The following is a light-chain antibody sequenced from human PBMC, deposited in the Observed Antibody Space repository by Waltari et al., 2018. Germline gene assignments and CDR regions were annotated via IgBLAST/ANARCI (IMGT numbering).Light chain of an antibody. CDR3: QCYDSSLSAYV. Sequence: VLTQPPSVSGAPGQTVTISCTGTTSNIGAGSDVQWDQQPTGTAPKLLIHGNCIRPSGVPDRFSGSKSATSASLVITGLQADDEADYYCQCYDSSLSAYVFGSGTHVTVL. V-gene: IGLV1-40*01. CDR2: GNC. J-gene: IGLJ1*01. CDR1: TSNIGAGSD.